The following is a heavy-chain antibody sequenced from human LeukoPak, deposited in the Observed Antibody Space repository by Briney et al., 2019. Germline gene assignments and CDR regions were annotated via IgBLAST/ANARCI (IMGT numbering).Heavy chain of an antibody. Sequence: GGSLRLSCAASGFTFSSYAMYWVRRTPGKGLEYVSVISGNGVSTHYATSVKGRFTISRDNSKNTLYLQMNSLRAEDTAVYYCAKGSLSAFYYYYNMDVWGQGTTVTVSS. CDR2: ISGNGVST. V-gene: IGHV3-64*01. D-gene: IGHD3-3*02. CDR3: AKGSLSAFYYYYNMDV. CDR1: GFTFSSYA. J-gene: IGHJ6*02.